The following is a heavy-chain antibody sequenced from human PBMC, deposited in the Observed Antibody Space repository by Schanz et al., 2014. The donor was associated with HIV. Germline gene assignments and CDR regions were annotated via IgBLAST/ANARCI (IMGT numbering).Heavy chain of an antibody. Sequence: QVQLQESGPGLVKPSETLSLTCTVSGGSISSGGYYWSWIRQHPGKGLEWIGYIYYSGSTNYNPSLKSRVTISVDTSKNQFSLQLTSVTAADTAVFYCARGRNYDILTGYGYYFDYWGQGTLVTVSS. D-gene: IGHD3-9*01. CDR3: ARGRNYDILTGYGYYFDY. J-gene: IGHJ4*02. CDR1: GGSISSGGYY. V-gene: IGHV4-61*08. CDR2: IYYSGST.